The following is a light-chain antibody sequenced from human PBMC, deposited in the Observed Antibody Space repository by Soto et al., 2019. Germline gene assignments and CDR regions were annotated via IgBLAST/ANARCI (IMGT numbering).Light chain of an antibody. CDR1: SGDIGGYNY. J-gene: IGLJ2*01. Sequence: QSALTQPASVSGSPGQSITISCTGTSGDIGGYNYVSWYQQHPGKAPKLLISEVTNRPSGVSNRFSGSKSGNTASLTISGLQAEDDADYYCSSYTTNSTPVVFGGGTKLTVL. V-gene: IGLV2-14*01. CDR2: EVT. CDR3: SSYTTNSTPVV.